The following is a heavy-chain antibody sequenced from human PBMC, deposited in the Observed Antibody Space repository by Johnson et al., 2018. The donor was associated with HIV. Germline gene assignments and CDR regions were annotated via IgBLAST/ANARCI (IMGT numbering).Heavy chain of an antibody. CDR3: AKDRASVWYSGSYLVD. Sequence: QEQLVESGGGVVQPGGSLRLSCAASGFTFSSYGMHWVRQAPGKGLEWVAFIRFDGSNKYYTDSVKGRFTISRENSKNTLYMQINRLRADETAVYCCAKDRASVWYSGSYLVDWGQGTMVTVSS. CDR1: GFTFSSYG. V-gene: IGHV3-30*02. J-gene: IGHJ3*01. CDR2: IRFDGSNK. D-gene: IGHD1-26*01.